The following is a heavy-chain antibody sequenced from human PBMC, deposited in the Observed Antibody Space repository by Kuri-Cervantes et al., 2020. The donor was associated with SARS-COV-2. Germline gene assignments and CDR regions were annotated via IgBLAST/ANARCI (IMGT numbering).Heavy chain of an antibody. J-gene: IGHJ4*02. Sequence: GGSLRLSCAASGFTFSSYAMHWVRQAPGKGLEWVAVISYDGSNKYYADSVKGRFTISRDNSKNTLYLQMNSLRTEDTAVYYCARGTGWLVVTATVTPMDFDYWGQGTLVTVSS. D-gene: IGHD2-21*02. CDR3: ARGTGWLVVTATVTPMDFDY. CDR2: ISYDGSNK. CDR1: GFTFSSYA. V-gene: IGHV3-30-3*01.